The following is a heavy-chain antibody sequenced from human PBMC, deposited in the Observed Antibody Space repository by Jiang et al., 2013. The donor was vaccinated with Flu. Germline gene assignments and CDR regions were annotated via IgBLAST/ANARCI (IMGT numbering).Heavy chain of an antibody. J-gene: IGHJ6*02. V-gene: IGHV6-1*01. CDR2: TYYRSKWYN. CDR3: ARDIVGATAVYYYGMDV. CDR1: GDSVSSNSAA. Sequence: QTLSLTCAISGDSVSSNSAAWNWIRQSPSRGLEWLGRTYYRSKWYNDYAVSVKSRITINPDTSKNQFSLQLNSVTPEDTAVYYCARDIVGATAVYYYGMDVWGQGTTVTVSS. D-gene: IGHD1-26*01.